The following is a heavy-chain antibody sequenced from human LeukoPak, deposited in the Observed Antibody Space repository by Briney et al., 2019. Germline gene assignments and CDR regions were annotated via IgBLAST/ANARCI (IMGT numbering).Heavy chain of an antibody. J-gene: IGHJ6*04. CDR3: ARSVGYYYGSGSLYYYGMDV. CDR1: GGTFSSYA. V-gene: IGHV1-69*01. CDR2: IIPIFGTA. D-gene: IGHD3-10*01. Sequence: ASVKVSCKASGGTFSSYAISWVRQAPGQGLEWMGGIIPIFGTANYAQKFQGRVTITADESTSTAYMELSSLRSEDTAVYYCARSVGYYYGSGSLYYYGMDVWGKGTTVTVSS.